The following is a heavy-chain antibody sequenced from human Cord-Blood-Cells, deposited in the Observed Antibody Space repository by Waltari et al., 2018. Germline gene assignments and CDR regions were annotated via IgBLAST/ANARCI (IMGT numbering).Heavy chain of an antibody. CDR3: ARGGGNAASSVIDP. V-gene: IGHV4-34*01. CDR1: GGSFSGYY. CDR2: INQSGST. J-gene: IGHJ5*02. Sequence: QVQLQQWGAGLLKPSETLSLTCAVYGGSFSGYYWSWIRQPPGKGLEWIGEINQSGSTNYTPSLKSRVTISVDTSKNQFSLKLSSVTAADTAVYYCARGGGNAASSVIDPWGQGTLVTVSS. D-gene: IGHD2-15*01.